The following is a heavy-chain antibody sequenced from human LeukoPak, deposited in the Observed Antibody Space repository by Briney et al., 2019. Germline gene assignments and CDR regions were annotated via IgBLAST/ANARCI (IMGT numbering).Heavy chain of an antibody. CDR3: TRGGVDY. J-gene: IGHJ4*02. D-gene: IGHD3-10*01. CDR1: GSTFSSYG. CDR2: ISGSGGST. Sequence: GGSLRLSCAASGSTFSSYGMSWVRQAPGKGLEWVSAISGSGGSTYYADSVKGRFTISRDNAKNTLYLHMDSLRAEDTAVYFCTRGGVDYWGQGTLVTVSS. V-gene: IGHV3-23*01.